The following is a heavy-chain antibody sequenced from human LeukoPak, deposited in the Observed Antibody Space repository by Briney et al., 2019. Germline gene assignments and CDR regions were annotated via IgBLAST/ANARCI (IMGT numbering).Heavy chain of an antibody. CDR1: GGSISSYY. Sequence: SETLSLTCTVSGGSISSYYWSWIRQPPGKGLEWIGYIYYSGSTNYNPSLKSRVTISVDTSKNQFSLKLSSVTAADTAVYFCARLNDYGYSNRYYFDYWGQGTLVTVSS. J-gene: IGHJ4*02. D-gene: IGHD4-17*01. V-gene: IGHV4-59*01. CDR2: IYYSGST. CDR3: ARLNDYGYSNRYYFDY.